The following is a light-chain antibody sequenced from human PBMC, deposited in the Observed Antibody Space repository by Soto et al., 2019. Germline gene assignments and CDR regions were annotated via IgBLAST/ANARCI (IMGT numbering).Light chain of an antibody. Sequence: IVFTPSPSTLSVSLCQRPTFSFRASQSISNNLAWYQQKPGQAPRLLMYGASMRVTGIPDRFRGSGSGTEFTLTISSLQSEDFAVYYCQHYNYWPYNCGQGTKVE. CDR2: GAS. V-gene: IGKV3D-15*01. CDR3: QHYNYWPYN. J-gene: IGKJ2*01. CDR1: QSISNN.